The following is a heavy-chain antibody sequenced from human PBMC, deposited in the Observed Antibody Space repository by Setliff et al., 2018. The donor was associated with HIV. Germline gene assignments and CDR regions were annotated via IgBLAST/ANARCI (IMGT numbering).Heavy chain of an antibody. CDR1: GDSISSYS. V-gene: IGHV4-4*09. D-gene: IGHD2-8*02. CDR2: IFSSGST. CDR3: ARLIHTGLLYFDF. J-gene: IGHJ4*02. Sequence: SETLSLTCTVSGDSISSYSWNWIRQSPGGGLEWIGFIFSSGSTKYNPSLQSRVTMSLDTSRDQFSLNLRSVTAADTAVYFCARLIHTGLLYFDFWGLGTLVTVSS.